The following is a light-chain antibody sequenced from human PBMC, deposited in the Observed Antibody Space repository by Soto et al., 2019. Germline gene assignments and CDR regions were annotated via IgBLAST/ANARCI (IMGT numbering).Light chain of an antibody. CDR3: QQYGSSSWT. V-gene: IGKV3-20*01. Sequence: EIVLTQSPGTLSLSPGERATLSCRASQSVSSSYLAWYQQKPGQAPRLLIYGTSSRATAIPDRFSGSGSGKDFIFTIRRLGPEDFAVYYCQQYGSSSWTFGKGTKVDIK. CDR2: GTS. CDR1: QSVSSSY. J-gene: IGKJ1*01.